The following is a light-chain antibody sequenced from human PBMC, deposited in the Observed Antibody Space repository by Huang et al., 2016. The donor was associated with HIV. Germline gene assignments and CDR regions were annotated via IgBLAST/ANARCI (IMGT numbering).Light chain of an antibody. CDR2: TAS. CDR3: QQYNNWPLT. CDR1: QTVRTT. Sequence: EIVMTQSPASLSVSPGESATLSCRASQTVRTTLAWFQQKTGQAPRRLIYTASTRATGWPARFSASGSGTHFTLTISSLQSEDFAVYYCQQYNNWPLTFGGGTKVEIK. J-gene: IGKJ4*01. V-gene: IGKV3-15*01.